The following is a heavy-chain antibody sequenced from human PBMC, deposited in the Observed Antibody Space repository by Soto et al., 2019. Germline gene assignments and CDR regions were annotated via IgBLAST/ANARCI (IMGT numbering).Heavy chain of an antibody. Sequence: GGSLRLSCAASGFTFSSYWMNWVRQAPGKGLEWVANIKQDGSEKFYVDSVTGRFTISRDNARNSLYLQLDSLRAEDTAVYYCARVTIPTPFYYYYMEVWGEGTTVTVSS. V-gene: IGHV3-7*01. CDR3: ARVTIPTPFYYYYMEV. CDR2: IKQDGSEK. D-gene: IGHD2-2*02. J-gene: IGHJ6*03. CDR1: GFTFSSYW.